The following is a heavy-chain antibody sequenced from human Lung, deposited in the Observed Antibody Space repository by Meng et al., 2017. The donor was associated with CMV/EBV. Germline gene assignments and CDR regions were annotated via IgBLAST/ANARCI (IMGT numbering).Heavy chain of an antibody. CDR1: GFTFRTTW. Sequence: GGSLRLSCAASGFTFRTTWMSWVRQAPGKGLDWVGRIKSRNDGGTADHGTPAKGRFTISRDDSKDTLYLQMNSLKVEDTAIYYCTTGFGTAEAFWAKGTLVTVSS. V-gene: IGHV3-15*01. CDR2: IKSRNDGGTA. D-gene: IGHD1-1*01. CDR3: TTGFGTAEAF. J-gene: IGHJ4*02.